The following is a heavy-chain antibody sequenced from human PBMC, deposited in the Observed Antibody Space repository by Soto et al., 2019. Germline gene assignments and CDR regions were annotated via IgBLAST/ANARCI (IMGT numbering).Heavy chain of an antibody. V-gene: IGHV2-5*01. D-gene: IGHD5-12*01. CDR3: ALSDGGYEIICFDF. CDR2: IYYNDDR. Sequence: QITLQESGPTLVKPTQTLTLTCTFSGFSFTTAGVAVGWIRQTPGGALEWLTLIYYNDDRRFSPSLKTRLTITGDTSKNQVVLSLTNVDPGDTATYFCALSDGGYEIICFDFWGQGIPVTVSS. CDR1: GFSFTTAGVA. J-gene: IGHJ4*02.